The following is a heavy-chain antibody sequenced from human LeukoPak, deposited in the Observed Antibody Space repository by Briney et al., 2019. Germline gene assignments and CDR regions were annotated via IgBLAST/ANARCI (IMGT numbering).Heavy chain of an antibody. D-gene: IGHD2-2*01. Sequence: PSQTLSLTCAVSGGSISSSNWWSWVRQPPGKGLEWIGEIYHSGSTNYNPSLKSRVTISVDKSKNQFSLKLSSVTAADTAVYYCARDAYCSSTSCYYYYGMDVWGQGTTVTVSS. CDR3: ARDAYCSSTSCYYYYGMDV. CDR1: GGSISSSNW. V-gene: IGHV4-4*02. CDR2: IYHSGST. J-gene: IGHJ6*02.